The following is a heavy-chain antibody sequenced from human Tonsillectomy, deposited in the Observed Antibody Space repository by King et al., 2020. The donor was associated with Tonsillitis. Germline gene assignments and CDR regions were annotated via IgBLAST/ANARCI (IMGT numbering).Heavy chain of an antibody. CDR2: ISYDGSDK. J-gene: IGHJ3*01. CDR3: ARYQTSYDSSGYFSD. V-gene: IGHV3-30*05. CDR1: GFTFSSYG. Sequence: VQLVESGGGVVQPGRSLRLSCAASGFTFSSYGTHWVRQAPGKGLEWVAVISYDGSDKYYVDSVKGRFTISRDNSKNTLYLQMNSLRAEDTAVYYCARYQTSYDSSGYFSDWGQGTMVTVSS. D-gene: IGHD3-22*01.